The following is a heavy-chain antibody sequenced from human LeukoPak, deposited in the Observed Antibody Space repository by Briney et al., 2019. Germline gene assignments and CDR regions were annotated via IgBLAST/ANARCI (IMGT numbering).Heavy chain of an antibody. J-gene: IGHJ4*02. V-gene: IGHV1-2*04. CDR3: ARSRSHHTHYSSSWYGGLYYFDY. CDR2: INPNSGGT. Sequence: ASVKVSCKASGHTFTGYYMHWVRQAPGQGLEWMGWINPNSGGTNYAQKFQGWVTMTRDTSISTAYMELSRLRSDDTAVYYCARSRSHHTHYSSSWYGGLYYFDYWGQGTLVTVSS. CDR1: GHTFTGYY. D-gene: IGHD6-13*01.